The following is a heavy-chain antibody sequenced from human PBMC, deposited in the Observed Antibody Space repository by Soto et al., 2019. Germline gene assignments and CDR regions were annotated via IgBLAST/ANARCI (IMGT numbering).Heavy chain of an antibody. J-gene: IGHJ4*02. Sequence: QGQLLQSGAEVKKPGASVKVSCKTSGYSFTDYKLHWVRQAPGQGLEWMGWVDPNGGGSNSAQKFQGSVTMTWDTSFTTAYLDLTRLTTNDAATYFCATWVDYGDFEGFDFWGQGTLVTVSS. CDR2: VDPNGGGS. CDR3: ATWVDYGDFEGFDF. V-gene: IGHV1-2*04. D-gene: IGHD4-17*01. CDR1: GYSFTDYK.